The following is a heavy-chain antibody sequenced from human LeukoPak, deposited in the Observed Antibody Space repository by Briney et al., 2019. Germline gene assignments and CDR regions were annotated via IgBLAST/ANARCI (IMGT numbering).Heavy chain of an antibody. CDR3: ARSPDGYNRQGFDY. D-gene: IGHD5-24*01. CDR1: GGTFISYA. J-gene: IGHJ4*02. Sequence: SLTVSCKASGGTFISYAISKVRQAPRQGLEWMAWIIPIFGTANYAYKFQGRVTINADESTSTAYMELSSLRSEDTAVYYCARSPDGYNRQGFDYWGQGTLVTVS. V-gene: IGHV1-69*13. CDR2: IIPIFGTA.